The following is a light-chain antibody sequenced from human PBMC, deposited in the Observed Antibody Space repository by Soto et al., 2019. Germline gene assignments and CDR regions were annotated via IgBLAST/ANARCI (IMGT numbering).Light chain of an antibody. CDR2: WAS. CDR3: QQYYSTPLT. Sequence: DIVMTQSPDSLAVSLGERATINCKSSQSVLYSSNNKNYLAWYQQKPGQPPKLLIYWASTRESGVPDRFSGSGSGTDFTLTISSLQAEDVDVYYCQQYYSTPLTLGQGTKVDIK. V-gene: IGKV4-1*01. J-gene: IGKJ1*01. CDR1: QSVLYSSNNKNY.